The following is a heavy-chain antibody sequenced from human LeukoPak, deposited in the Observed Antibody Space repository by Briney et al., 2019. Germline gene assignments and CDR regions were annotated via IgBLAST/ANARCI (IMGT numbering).Heavy chain of an antibody. V-gene: IGHV3-30-3*01. J-gene: IGHJ4*02. CDR3: ARAVSGSYFDY. CDR1: GFTFSSYA. Sequence: GGSLRLSCAASGFTFSSYAMHWVRQAPGKGLEWVAVISYDGSNKYYADSVKGRFTISRDNSKNTLYLQMNSLRAEDTAVYCCARAVSGSYFDYWGQGTLVTVSS. D-gene: IGHD1-26*01. CDR2: ISYDGSNK.